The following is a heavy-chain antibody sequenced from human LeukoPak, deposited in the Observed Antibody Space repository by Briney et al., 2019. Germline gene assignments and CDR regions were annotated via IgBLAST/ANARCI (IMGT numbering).Heavy chain of an antibody. D-gene: IGHD3-3*01. CDR2: ITPMFGTT. CDR1: GGTFSSYA. CDR3: ARHGGITIFGVAQPGGAFDI. J-gene: IGHJ3*02. V-gene: IGHV1-69*05. Sequence: SVKVSCKASGGTFSSYAISWVRQAPGQGLEWMGRITPMFGTTNYAQNFQDRVTIDTDESATTAYMEVSSLRSEDTAVYYCARHGGITIFGVAQPGGAFDIWGQGTMVTVSS.